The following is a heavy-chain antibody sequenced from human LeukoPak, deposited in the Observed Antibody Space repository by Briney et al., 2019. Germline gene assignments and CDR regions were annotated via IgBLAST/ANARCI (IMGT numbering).Heavy chain of an antibody. CDR2: INPSGGST. V-gene: IGHV1-46*01. CDR3: ATVSTWYYYGSGSHVTPD. Sequence: HVASVKVSCKASGYTFTSYYMHWVRQAPGQGLEWMGIINPSGGSTTYTQEFQGRVTMTRDTSTSTVYMELSSLRSEDTAVYYCATVSTWYYYGSGSHVTPDWGQGTLVTVSS. D-gene: IGHD3-10*01. J-gene: IGHJ4*02. CDR1: GYTFTSYY.